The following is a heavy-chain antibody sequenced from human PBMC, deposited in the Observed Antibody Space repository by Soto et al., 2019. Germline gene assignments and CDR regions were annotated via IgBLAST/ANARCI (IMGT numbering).Heavy chain of an antibody. V-gene: IGHV3-72*01. J-gene: IGHJ4*02. CDR2: IRNKANGYTT. CDR3: AKEATNDRWEMLHFDS. CDR1: GFSFSDHY. D-gene: IGHD1-1*01. Sequence: GGSLRLSCAASGFSFSDHYMDWVRQAPGKGLEWLGRIRNKANGYTTEYAASVRGRISISRDDSKNSLCRQVTNLKIEDTAVYFCAKEATNDRWEMLHFDSWGQGNLVAASS.